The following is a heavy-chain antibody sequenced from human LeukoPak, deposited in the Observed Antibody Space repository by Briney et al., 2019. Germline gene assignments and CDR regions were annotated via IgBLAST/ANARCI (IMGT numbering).Heavy chain of an antibody. D-gene: IGHD2-15*01. CDR1: GGTFSSXX. CDR3: ARDCSGGSCDSAWFDP. V-gene: IGHV1-69*04. Sequence: SGGTFSSXXXXXVXXXXGQXXXXXXXXIPILGIANYAQKFQGRVTITADKSTSTAYMELSSLRSEDTAVYYCARDCSGGSCDSAWFDPWGQGTLVTVSS. CDR2: XIPILGIA. J-gene: IGHJ5*02.